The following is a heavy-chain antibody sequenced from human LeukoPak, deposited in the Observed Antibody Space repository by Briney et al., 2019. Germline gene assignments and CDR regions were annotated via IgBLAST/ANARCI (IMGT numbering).Heavy chain of an antibody. CDR2: ISSNGGST. CDR1: GFTFSSYA. Sequence: GGSLRLSCAASGFTFSSYAMHWVRQAPGKGLEYVSAISSNGGSTYYANSVKGRFTISRDNSKNTLYLQMGSLRAEDMAVYYCARDPKNYPQYQPLDYWGQGTLVTVSS. D-gene: IGHD2-2*01. V-gene: IGHV3-64*01. J-gene: IGHJ4*02. CDR3: ARDPKNYPQYQPLDY.